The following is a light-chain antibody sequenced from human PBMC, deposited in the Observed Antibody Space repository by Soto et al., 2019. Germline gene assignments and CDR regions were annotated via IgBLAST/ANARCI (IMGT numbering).Light chain of an antibody. Sequence: QSALTQPASVSGSPGQSITISCTGTSSDVGANDFVSWYQQLPGKAPKVMIYEVSNRPSGVSNRFSGSKSGNTASLTISGLQTEDEADYYCNSYTNTGARIFGTGTKGTVL. CDR3: NSYTNTGARI. J-gene: IGLJ1*01. CDR1: SSDVGANDF. CDR2: EVS. V-gene: IGLV2-14*01.